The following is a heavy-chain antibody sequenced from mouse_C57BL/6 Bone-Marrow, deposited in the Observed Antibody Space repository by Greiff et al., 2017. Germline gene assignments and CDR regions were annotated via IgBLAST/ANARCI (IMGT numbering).Heavy chain of an antibody. J-gene: IGHJ2*01. CDR3: EIWASYDYEGPHFDY. Sequence: QVQLQQSGADLAKPGASVKLSCKASGYTFTSYCMNWVKQRTGQGLEWIGRIYPSDSDTYYNQKFKGKATLTVDKSYSTAYMQLIRLTSEDSAVYDGEIWASYDYEGPHFDYWGQGTTLTVAS. CDR1: GYTFTSYC. CDR2: IYPSDSDT. D-gene: IGHD2-4*01. V-gene: IGHV1-74*01.